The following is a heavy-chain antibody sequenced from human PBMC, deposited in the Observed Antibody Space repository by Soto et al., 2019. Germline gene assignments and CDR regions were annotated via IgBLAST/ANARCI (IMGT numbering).Heavy chain of an antibody. CDR1: GGTFSSYA. D-gene: IGHD6-6*01. CDR2: IIPIFGTA. Sequence: SVKVSCKASGGTFSSYAISWVRQAPGQGLEWVGGIIPIFGTANYAQKFQGRVTITADKSTSTAYMELSSLRSEDTAVYYCARENIAARSFDYWGQGTLVTVSS. V-gene: IGHV1-69*06. J-gene: IGHJ4*02. CDR3: ARENIAARSFDY.